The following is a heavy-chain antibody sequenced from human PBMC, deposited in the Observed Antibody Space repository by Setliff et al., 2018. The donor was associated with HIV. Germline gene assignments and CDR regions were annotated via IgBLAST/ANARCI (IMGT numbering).Heavy chain of an antibody. Sequence: SETLSLTCTVSGGSMSSYYWSWIRQSPGKGLEWIGSIYYTGSTDYNPSLMSRVTISLETPKNQFSLKLNSVIAADTAVYYCARNRVPSSLWGQGTLVTVSS. J-gene: IGHJ4*02. CDR1: GGSMSSYY. CDR3: ARNRVPSSL. CDR2: IYYTGST. V-gene: IGHV4-59*01. D-gene: IGHD3-10*01.